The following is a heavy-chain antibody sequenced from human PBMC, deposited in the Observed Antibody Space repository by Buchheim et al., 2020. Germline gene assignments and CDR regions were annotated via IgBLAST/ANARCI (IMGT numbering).Heavy chain of an antibody. J-gene: IGHJ5*02. V-gene: IGHV4-34*01. Sequence: QKQLQKWGADPLKPSETLSLTCALYLGSFSGYYWSWIRQPPGKGLEWIGEINHSGSTNYTPSLKSRVTISVDTSKNQFTLKLSSVTAADTAVYCCARLVVATTRLDDWFDRMGQGTL. D-gene: IGHD5-12*01. CDR3: ARLVVATTRLDDWFDR. CDR2: INHSGST. CDR1: LGSFSGYY.